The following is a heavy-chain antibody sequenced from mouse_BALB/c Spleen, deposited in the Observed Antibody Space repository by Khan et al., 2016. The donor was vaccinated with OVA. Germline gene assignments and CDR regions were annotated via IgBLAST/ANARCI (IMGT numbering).Heavy chain of an antibody. CDR3: ARPSTTVYDYVMYY. D-gene: IGHD1-1*01. V-gene: IGHV5-12-2*01. CDR2: ISSGGGSS. CDR1: GFTFSSYT. J-gene: IGHJ4*01. Sequence: EVELVESGGFLVRPGGSLKLSCVASGFTFSSYTMSWVRQTPEKRLEWVAFISSGGGSSYYPDTVKGRFTISRDNAKNPLYLQMSSLKSEDTAMYYCARPSTTVYDYVMYYWGQGTSVTVSS.